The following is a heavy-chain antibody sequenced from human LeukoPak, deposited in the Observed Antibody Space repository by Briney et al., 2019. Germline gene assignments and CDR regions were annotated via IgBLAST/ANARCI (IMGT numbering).Heavy chain of an antibody. CDR2: INPGDSDT. CDR1: GYGFTSSW. CDR3: ARQPGAGWFDP. D-gene: IGHD3-10*01. V-gene: IGHV5-51*01. J-gene: IGHJ5*02. Sequence: GESLQISCQASGYGFTSSWIGWARQMPGKGLEWMAIINPGDSDTRYSPSFQGQVTISADKSISTVYLQWGSLKVSDTAMYYCARQPGAGWFDPWGQGTLVTVSS.